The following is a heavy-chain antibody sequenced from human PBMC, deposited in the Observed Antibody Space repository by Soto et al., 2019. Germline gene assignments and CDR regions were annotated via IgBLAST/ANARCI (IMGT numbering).Heavy chain of an antibody. CDR3: AREGWPLLQTGMDV. Sequence: GSLRLGCAASVFTCRSYSMNWVRQAPGKGLEWVSYISSSNRTINYADSVKGRFIISRDNAKNSLYLQMHSLRDEDTAVYYCAREGWPLLQTGMDVWGQGTTVTVSS. J-gene: IGHJ6*02. V-gene: IGHV3-48*02. CDR1: VFTCRSYS. D-gene: IGHD2-15*01. CDR2: ISSSNRTI.